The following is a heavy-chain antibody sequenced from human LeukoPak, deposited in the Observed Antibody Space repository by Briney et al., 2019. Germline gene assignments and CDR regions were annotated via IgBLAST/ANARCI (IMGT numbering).Heavy chain of an antibody. V-gene: IGHV4-59*01. Sequence: SETLCLTCTVSGGSISSYYWSWIRQPPGKGLEWIGYIYYSGSTNYNPSLKSRVTISVDTSKNQFSLKLSSVTAADTAVYYCASSSGYNRGDAFDIWGQGTVVTVSS. CDR2: IYYSGST. J-gene: IGHJ3*02. CDR3: ASSSGYNRGDAFDI. D-gene: IGHD3-22*01. CDR1: GGSISSYY.